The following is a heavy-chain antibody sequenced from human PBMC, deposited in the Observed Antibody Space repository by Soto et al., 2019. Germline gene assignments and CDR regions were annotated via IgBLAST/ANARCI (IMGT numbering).Heavy chain of an antibody. Sequence: GASVKVSCKASGGTFSSYAISWVRQAPGQGLEWMGGIIPIFGTANYAQKFQGRVTITADESTSTAYMELSSLRSEDTAVYYCARDRYSSGWHPKGPHAFDIWGQGTMVTVSS. CDR2: IIPIFGTA. J-gene: IGHJ3*02. CDR3: ARDRYSSGWHPKGPHAFDI. V-gene: IGHV1-69*13. D-gene: IGHD6-19*01. CDR1: GGTFSSYA.